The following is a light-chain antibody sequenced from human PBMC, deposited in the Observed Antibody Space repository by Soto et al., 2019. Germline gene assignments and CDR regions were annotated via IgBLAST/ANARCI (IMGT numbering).Light chain of an antibody. CDR3: CSYAGSYTLEV. J-gene: IGLJ2*01. V-gene: IGLV2-11*01. CDR1: SRDVGAYDY. Sequence: QSALTQPPSVSGSPGRSVTISCTGTSRDVGAYDYVSWYQQHPGKAPKLISYDVSQRPSGVPDRFAGSKSGNTASLTISGLQAEDEADYYCCSYAGSYTLEVFGGGTKLTVL. CDR2: DVS.